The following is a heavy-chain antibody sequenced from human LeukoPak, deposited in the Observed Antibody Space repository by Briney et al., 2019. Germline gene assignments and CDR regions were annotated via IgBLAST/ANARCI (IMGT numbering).Heavy chain of an antibody. D-gene: IGHD6-13*01. CDR2: IKQDGSEK. CDR1: GFTFSSYW. J-gene: IGHJ4*02. V-gene: IGHV3-7*03. CDR3: AKEIAIAAAADY. Sequence: GGSLRLSCAASGFTFSSYWMSWVRQAPGKGLEWVANIKQDGSEKYYVDSVKGRFTISRDNSKNTLYLQMNSLRAEDTAVYYCAKEIAIAAAADYWGQGTLVTVSS.